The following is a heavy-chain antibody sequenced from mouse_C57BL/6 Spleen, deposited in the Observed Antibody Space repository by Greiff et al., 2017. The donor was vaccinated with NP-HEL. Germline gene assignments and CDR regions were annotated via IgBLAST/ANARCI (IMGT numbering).Heavy chain of an antibody. CDR3: TREDLYYAMDY. V-gene: IGHV5-9-1*02. CDR1: GFTFSSYA. Sequence: EVQRVESGEGLVKPGGSLKLSCAASGFTFSSYAMSWVRQTPEKRLEWVAYISSGGDYIYYADTVKGRFTISRDNARNTLYLQMSSLKSEDTAMYYCTREDLYYAMDYWGQGTSVTVSS. CDR2: ISSGGDYI. J-gene: IGHJ4*01.